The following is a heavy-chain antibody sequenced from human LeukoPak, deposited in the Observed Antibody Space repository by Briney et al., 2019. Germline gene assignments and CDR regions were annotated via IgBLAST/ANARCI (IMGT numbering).Heavy chain of an antibody. D-gene: IGHD5-18*01. CDR1: GGSISSGGYY. CDR2: IYYSGGT. Sequence: SETLSLTCTVSGGSISSGGYYWSWIRQHPGKGLEWIGYIYYSGGTYYNPSLKSRVTISVDTSKNQFSLKLSSVTAADTAVYYCARRRMVTGEGYFDYWGQGTLVTVSS. V-gene: IGHV4-31*03. CDR3: ARRRMVTGEGYFDY. J-gene: IGHJ4*02.